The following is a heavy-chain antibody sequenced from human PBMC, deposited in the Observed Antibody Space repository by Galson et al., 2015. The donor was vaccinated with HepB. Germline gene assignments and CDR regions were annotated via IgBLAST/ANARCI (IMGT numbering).Heavy chain of an antibody. CDR1: GDSITSSSYY. D-gene: IGHD1-20*01. CDR3: ARITGYYGDRHYYFDF. CDR2: IYYAGST. V-gene: IGHV4-39*01. Sequence: SETLSLTCTVSGDSITSSSYYWGWIRQPPGKGLEWIGSIYYAGSTFYNPSLKSRVTVSVDRSKDQFFLKLRSVTAADTAVYYCARITGYYGDRHYYFDFWGQGTLVTVSS. J-gene: IGHJ4*02.